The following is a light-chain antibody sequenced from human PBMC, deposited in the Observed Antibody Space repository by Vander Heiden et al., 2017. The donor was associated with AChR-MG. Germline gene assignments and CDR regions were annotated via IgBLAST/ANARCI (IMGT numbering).Light chain of an antibody. CDR1: QNVDIY. CDR3: QQRRNWPPLT. V-gene: IGKV3-11*01. CDR2: DAS. Sequence: ETVLTQSPATLSLSPGERATLSCRASQNVDIYLAWYQQRPGQAPRLLIYDASNRATGIPARFSGSGSGTDFTLTLSSLEPEDFAIYYCQQRRNWPPLTFGGGTKVEMK. J-gene: IGKJ4*01.